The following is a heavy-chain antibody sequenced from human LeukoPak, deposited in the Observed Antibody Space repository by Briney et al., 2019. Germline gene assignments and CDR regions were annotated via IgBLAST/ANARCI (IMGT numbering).Heavy chain of an antibody. CDR3: ARDVGGAVQSRCMDV. CDR1: SFTFDDYG. Sequence: GGYLRLYCAASSFTFDDYGMSWVRPAPGQGLEWVSGISVNGRVTGYAYYVKGRFTISRDNAQSALNLQMKMLRAEDTDLYYCARDVGGAVQSRCMDVWGKGTTVTVSS. V-gene: IGHV3-20*04. CDR2: ISVNGRVT. D-gene: IGHD1-26*01. J-gene: IGHJ6*03.